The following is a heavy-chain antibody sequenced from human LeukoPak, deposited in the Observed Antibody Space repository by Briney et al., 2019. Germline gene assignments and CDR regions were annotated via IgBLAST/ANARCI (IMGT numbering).Heavy chain of an antibody. J-gene: IGHJ5*02. CDR1: GGSISSYY. CDR3: ARVGWESWFDP. V-gene: IGHV4-59*12. CDR2: IYYSGST. D-gene: IGHD1-26*01. Sequence: PSETLSLTCTVSGGSISSYYWSWIRQPPGKGLEWIGYIYYSGSTNYNPSLKSRVTISVDTSKKQFSLKLSSVTAADTAVYYCARVGWESWFDPWGQGTLVTVSS.